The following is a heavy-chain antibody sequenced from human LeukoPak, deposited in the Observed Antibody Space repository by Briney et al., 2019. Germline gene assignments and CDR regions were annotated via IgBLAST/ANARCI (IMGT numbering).Heavy chain of an antibody. CDR1: GDSVSSNSAA. Sequence: SQTLSLTCAISGDSVSSNSAAWNWIRQSPSRGLEWLGRTYYRSKWYNDYAVSVKSRITINPDTSKNQFSLQLNSVTPEDTAVYYCARDHYYDSSGFGKFWAYDAFDIWGQGTMVTVSS. CDR3: ARDHYYDSSGFGKFWAYDAFDI. V-gene: IGHV6-1*01. J-gene: IGHJ3*02. D-gene: IGHD3-22*01. CDR2: TYYRSKWYN.